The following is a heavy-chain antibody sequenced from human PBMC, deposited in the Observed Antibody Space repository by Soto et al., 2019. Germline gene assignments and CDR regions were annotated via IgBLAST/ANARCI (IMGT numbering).Heavy chain of an antibody. D-gene: IGHD3-16*01. J-gene: IGHJ4*02. Sequence: EVQLVESGGGLVQPGGSLRLSCAASGFTFSDHYMDWVRQAPGKGLEWVGRTRSKANSYTTGYAASVKGRFTMSRDDSKNSVYLEMNSLNTEDTAVYYCPRDPGGASDYCGQGTLVTVSS. V-gene: IGHV3-72*01. CDR2: TRSKANSYTT. CDR1: GFTFSDHY. CDR3: PRDPGGASDY.